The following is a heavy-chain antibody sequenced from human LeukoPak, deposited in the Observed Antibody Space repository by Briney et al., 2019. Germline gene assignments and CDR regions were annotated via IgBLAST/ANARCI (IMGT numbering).Heavy chain of an antibody. CDR2: IYTSGST. CDR3: ARDRNYYDSSGYYTDAFDI. Sequence: PSQTLSLTCTVYGGSISSGSYYWSWLRQPAGKGLEWIGRIYTSGSTNYNPSLKSRVTISVDTSKNQFSLKLSSVTAADTAVYYCARDRNYYDSSGYYTDAFDIWGQGTMVTVSS. D-gene: IGHD3-22*01. V-gene: IGHV4-61*02. CDR1: GGSISSGSYY. J-gene: IGHJ3*02.